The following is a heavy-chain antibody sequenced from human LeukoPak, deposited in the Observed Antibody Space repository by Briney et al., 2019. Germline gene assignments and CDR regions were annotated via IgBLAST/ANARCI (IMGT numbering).Heavy chain of an antibody. CDR3: ARVAVSGPTGWFDS. CDR1: GFIFSNYV. CDR2: MSYDGSNK. Sequence: GRSLRLSCAASGFIFSNYVMHWVRQVPGKGLERVAVMSYDGSNKYYADSVKGRFTISRDNVDNVVYLQMNSLGAEDTAVYYCARVAVSGPTGWFDSWGQGTLVIVSS. D-gene: IGHD2-8*02. J-gene: IGHJ5*01. V-gene: IGHV3-30-3*01.